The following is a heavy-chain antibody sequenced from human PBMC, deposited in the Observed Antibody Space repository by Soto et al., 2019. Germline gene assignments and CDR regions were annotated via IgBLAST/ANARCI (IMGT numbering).Heavy chain of an antibody. V-gene: IGHV1-2*02. CDR3: ARDKEAYYYYYGMDV. J-gene: IGHJ6*02. CDR2: INPNSGGT. Sequence: ASVKVSCKASGYTFTGYYMHWVRQAPGQGLEWMGWINPNSGGTNYAQKFQGRVTMTRDTSIITAYMELSRLRSDDTAVYYCARDKEAYYYYYGMDVWGQGTTVTVSS. CDR1: GYTFTGYY.